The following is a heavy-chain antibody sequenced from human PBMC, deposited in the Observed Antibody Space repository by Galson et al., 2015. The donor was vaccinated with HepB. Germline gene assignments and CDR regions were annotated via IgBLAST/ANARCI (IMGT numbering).Heavy chain of an antibody. Sequence: SCKASGDTFTNYGFTWVRQAPGQGLEWMGWITPYNGNTDHAQNLQGRVTMTTDTSTSTAYMELRSLRSDDTAVYYCATITSGYLDYWGQGTLVTVSS. CDR3: ATITSGYLDY. J-gene: IGHJ4*02. D-gene: IGHD5-12*01. CDR2: ITPYNGNT. CDR1: GDTFTNYG. V-gene: IGHV1-18*04.